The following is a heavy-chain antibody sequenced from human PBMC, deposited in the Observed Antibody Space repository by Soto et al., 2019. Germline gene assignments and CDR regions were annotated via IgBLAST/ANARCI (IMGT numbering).Heavy chain of an antibody. V-gene: IGHV4-59*01. D-gene: IGHD5-18*01. CDR3: ARGVGYGGY. Sequence: QVQLQESGPGLVKPSETLSLTCTVSGGSISSYYWSWIRQPPGKGLEWIGYIYYSGNTNYNPSLKSRVTISVDTSKNQFSLKLSSVTAADTAVYYCARGVGYGGYWGQGTLVTVSS. CDR2: IYYSGNT. CDR1: GGSISSYY. J-gene: IGHJ4*02.